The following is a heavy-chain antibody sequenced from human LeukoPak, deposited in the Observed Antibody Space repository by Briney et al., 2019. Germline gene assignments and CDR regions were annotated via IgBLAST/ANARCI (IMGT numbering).Heavy chain of an antibody. Sequence: GGSLRLSCAASGFTFSSYSMNWVRQAPGKGLEWVSSISSSSSYIYYADSVKGRFTISRDNAKNSLYLQMNSLRAEDTAVYYCAREGDPSISEDHWGQGTLVTVSS. CDR1: GFTFSSYS. V-gene: IGHV3-21*01. D-gene: IGHD3-16*01. CDR3: AREGDPSISEDH. CDR2: ISSSSSYI. J-gene: IGHJ4*02.